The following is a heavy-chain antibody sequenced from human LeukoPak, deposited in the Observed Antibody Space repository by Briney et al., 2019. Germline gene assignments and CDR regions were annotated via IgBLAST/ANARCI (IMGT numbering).Heavy chain of an antibody. CDR3: ARPYCSSTSCYTFVFDY. Sequence: GASLKSSCKGSGYSFTSYWSGERRPMPGKGLGWMGIIYPGDSDTRYSPSFQGQVTISADKSISTAYLQWSSLKASDTAMYYCARPYCSSTSCYTFVFDYWGQGTLVTVSS. CDR1: GYSFTSYW. V-gene: IGHV5-51*01. J-gene: IGHJ4*02. CDR2: IYPGDSDT. D-gene: IGHD2-2*02.